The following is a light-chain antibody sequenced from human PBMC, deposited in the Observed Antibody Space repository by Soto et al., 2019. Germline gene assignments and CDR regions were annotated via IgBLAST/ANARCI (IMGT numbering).Light chain of an antibody. CDR1: SSDVGSYNL. Sequence: QSVLTQPASVSGSPGQSITISCPGTSSDVGSYNLVSWYQQHPGKAPKLMIYEGSKRPSGVSNRFSGSKSGNTASLTISGLQAEDEADYYCCSYAGSSTLVVFGTGTKVTVL. CDR2: EGS. J-gene: IGLJ1*01. V-gene: IGLV2-23*01. CDR3: CSYAGSSTLVV.